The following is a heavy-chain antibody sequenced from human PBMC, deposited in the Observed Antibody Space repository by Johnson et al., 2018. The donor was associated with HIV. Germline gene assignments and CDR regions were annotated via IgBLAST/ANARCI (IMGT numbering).Heavy chain of an antibody. J-gene: IGHJ3*02. CDR2: IYSGGSP. D-gene: IGHD1-26*01. Sequence: VQLVASGGGLVQPGGSLRLSCAASGFTFSSYWMHWVRQAPGKGLVWVSAIYSGGSPYSADSVKGRFTISRDNSKNTLYLQLNGLRVEDTAVYYCAKAVGGYAFDIWGQGTMVTVSS. CDR3: AKAVGGYAFDI. V-gene: IGHV3-66*01. CDR1: GFTFSSYW.